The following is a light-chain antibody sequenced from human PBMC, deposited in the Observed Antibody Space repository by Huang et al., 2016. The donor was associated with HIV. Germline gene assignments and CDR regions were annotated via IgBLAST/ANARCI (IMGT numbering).Light chain of an antibody. Sequence: EIVMTQSPATLSLSPGERATLSCRASQRIGTNLAWYQQTPGQAPRLLNYGGSTRVSGIPDRFSGSGSGTEFTLTIYSLQAEDFAVYYCQQYQVWPPATFGQGTRVEIK. J-gene: IGKJ1*01. V-gene: IGKV3-15*01. CDR2: GGS. CDR1: QRIGTN. CDR3: QQYQVWPPAT.